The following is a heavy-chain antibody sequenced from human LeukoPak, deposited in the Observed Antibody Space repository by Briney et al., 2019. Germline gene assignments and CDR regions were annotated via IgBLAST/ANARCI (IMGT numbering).Heavy chain of an antibody. V-gene: IGHV3-23*01. CDR1: GFTFSSYA. Sequence: GGSLRLSCAASGFTFSSYAMSWVRQAPGKGLEWVSAISGSGGSTYYADSVKGRFTISRDSSKNTLYLQMNSLRAEDTAVYYCAKGSGIAVAGIGGSYFDYWGQGTLVTVSS. J-gene: IGHJ4*02. CDR2: ISGSGGST. CDR3: AKGSGIAVAGIGGSYFDY. D-gene: IGHD6-19*01.